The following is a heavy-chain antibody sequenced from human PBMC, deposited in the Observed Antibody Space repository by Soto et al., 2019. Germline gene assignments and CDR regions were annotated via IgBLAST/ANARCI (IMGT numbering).Heavy chain of an antibody. V-gene: IGHV1-69*08. CDR2: IIPIFGIP. J-gene: IGHJ6*02. CDR3: AREDRDRETGLVPAAIDGMDV. D-gene: IGHD2-2*01. Sequence: QVQLVQSGAEVKKPGSSVKVSCKASGDTFSRYSITWVRQAPGHGLEWIGRIIPIFGIPTYAQKFQGRVTFTADESKSTAYMELSSLRSDDTAVYCCAREDRDRETGLVPAAIDGMDVWGQGTTVTVSS. CDR1: GDTFSRYS.